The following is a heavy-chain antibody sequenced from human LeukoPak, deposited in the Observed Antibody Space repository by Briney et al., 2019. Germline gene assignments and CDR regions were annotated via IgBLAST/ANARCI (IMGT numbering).Heavy chain of an antibody. CDR1: GGSISSYY. J-gene: IGHJ3*02. D-gene: IGHD1-26*01. CDR3: ATYSGSYFDAFDI. CDR2: IYYSGST. Sequence: SETLSLTCTVSGGSISSYYWSWIRQPPGKGLEWIGYIYYSGSTNYNPSLKSRVTISVDTSKNQFSLKLSSVTAAGTAVYYCATYSGSYFDAFDIWGQGTMVTVSS. V-gene: IGHV4-59*08.